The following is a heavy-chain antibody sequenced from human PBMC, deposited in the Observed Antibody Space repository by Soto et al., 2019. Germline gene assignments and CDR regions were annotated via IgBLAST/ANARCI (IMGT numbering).Heavy chain of an antibody. V-gene: IGHV4-34*01. CDR2: INHSGSN. CDR3: ARGGSNDWQVAFDI. Sequence: PSETLSLTCGVSGGSFSTYYYNWIRQSPGKGLEWIGEINHSGSNNYSPSLKSRVTMSLDTSKNQFSLKLTSVTAADTAVYYCARGGSNDWQVAFDIWGQGTRVTVSS. J-gene: IGHJ3*02. D-gene: IGHD1-1*01. CDR1: GGSFSTYY.